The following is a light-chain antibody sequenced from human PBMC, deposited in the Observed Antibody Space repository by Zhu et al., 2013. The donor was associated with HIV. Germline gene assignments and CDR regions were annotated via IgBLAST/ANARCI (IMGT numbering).Light chain of an antibody. Sequence: DIQMTQSPSSLAASVGDTITITCQASHDIKSFLNWYQQKPGQAPKVLIYNAFILETGVPSRFSAVGSGTDFILTISSLQPEDIATYYCQHYQNEMCTFGQGTKLEIK. CDR3: QHYQNEMCT. CDR1: HDIKSF. V-gene: IGKV1-33*01. CDR2: NAF. J-gene: IGKJ2*02.